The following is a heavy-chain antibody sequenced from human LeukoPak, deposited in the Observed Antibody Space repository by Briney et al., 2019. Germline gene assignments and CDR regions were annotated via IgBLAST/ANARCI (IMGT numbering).Heavy chain of an antibody. Sequence: GGSLRLSCAASGFTFSSYSMNWVRQAPGKGLEWVSYISSSSSTIYYADSVKGRFTISRDNAKNTLYLQMNSLRAEDTAVYYCARVGTTSNFYYYYGMDVWGQGTTVTVSS. V-gene: IGHV3-48*04. J-gene: IGHJ6*02. D-gene: IGHD2/OR15-2a*01. CDR2: ISSSSSTI. CDR1: GFTFSSYS. CDR3: ARVGTTSNFYYYYGMDV.